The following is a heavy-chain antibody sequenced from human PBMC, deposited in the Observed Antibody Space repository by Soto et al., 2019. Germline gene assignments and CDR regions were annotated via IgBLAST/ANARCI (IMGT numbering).Heavy chain of an antibody. CDR2: IFYSGST. Sequence: SETLSLTCTVSGGSVNSYYWSWIRQPPGKGLEWIGYIFYSGSTNHNPSLKSRVTMSVDWSKNQFSLRLDSVTAADTAVYSCPTIFNSYCGGDCPFLDPWGQGTLVTVSS. CDR1: GGSVNSYY. V-gene: IGHV4-59*02. J-gene: IGHJ5*02. CDR3: PTIFNSYCGGDCPFLDP. D-gene: IGHD2-21*02.